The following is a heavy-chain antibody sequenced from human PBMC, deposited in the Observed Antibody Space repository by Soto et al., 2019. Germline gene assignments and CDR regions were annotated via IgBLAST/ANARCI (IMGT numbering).Heavy chain of an antibody. D-gene: IGHD3-10*01. J-gene: IGHJ5*02. CDR2: INAGNGNT. Sequence: GASVKVSCKASGDTFTSYAMHWVRQAPGQRLEWMGWINAGNGNTKYSQKFQGRVTITRDTSASTAYMELSSLRSEDTAVYYCARSRDITMVRGAASLGGNWFDPWGQGKLVTVSS. CDR3: ARSRDITMVRGAASLGGNWFDP. V-gene: IGHV1-3*01. CDR1: GDTFTSYA.